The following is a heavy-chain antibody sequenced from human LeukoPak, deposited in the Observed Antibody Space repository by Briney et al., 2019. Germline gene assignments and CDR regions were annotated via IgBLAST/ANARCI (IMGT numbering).Heavy chain of an antibody. CDR3: ARDPSAHHFPYFDY. D-gene: IGHD1-14*01. V-gene: IGHV1-2*02. CDR2: INPNSGGT. J-gene: IGHJ4*02. CDR1: GYTFTGYY. Sequence: ASVKVSCKASGYTFTGYYMHRVRQAPGQGLEWMGWINPNSGGTNYAQEFQGRVTMTRDTSISTAYIELSRLRSDDTAVYYCARDPSAHHFPYFDYWGQGTLVTVSS.